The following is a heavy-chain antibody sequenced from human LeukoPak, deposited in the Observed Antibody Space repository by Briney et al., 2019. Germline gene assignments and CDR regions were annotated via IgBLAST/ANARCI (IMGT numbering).Heavy chain of an antibody. D-gene: IGHD6-13*01. J-gene: IGHJ5*02. CDR2: INQDESEK. Sequence: PGGSLRLSCAASGLTFSSYWMNWVRQAPGKGLEWVANINQDESEKYYVDSVEGRFTISRDNAKNSLYLQMNSLRAEDTAVYYCARWSMQQLDPSNWFDPWGRGTLVTVSS. CDR3: ARWSMQQLDPSNWFDP. CDR1: GLTFSSYW. V-gene: IGHV3-7*01.